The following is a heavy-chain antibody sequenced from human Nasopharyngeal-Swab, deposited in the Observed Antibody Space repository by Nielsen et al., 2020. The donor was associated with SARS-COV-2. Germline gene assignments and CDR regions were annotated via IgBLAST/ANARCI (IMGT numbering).Heavy chain of an antibody. Sequence: SETLSLTCTVSGDSIAYRTFYWGWLRQPPGKGLEWIGNIFYNGNTYQNPTLKIRLPISVDKSKTQFSLKLSSVTAADTAVYYCARQRAYTIFGVVIIRGTWFDPWGQGTLVTVSS. CDR1: GDSIAYRTFY. CDR2: IFYNGNT. J-gene: IGHJ5*02. D-gene: IGHD3-3*01. CDR3: ARQRAYTIFGVVIIRGTWFDP. V-gene: IGHV4-39*01.